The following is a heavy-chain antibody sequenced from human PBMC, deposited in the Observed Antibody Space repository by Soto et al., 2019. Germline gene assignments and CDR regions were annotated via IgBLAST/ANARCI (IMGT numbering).Heavy chain of an antibody. CDR2: INPSGGST. J-gene: IGHJ3*02. D-gene: IGHD5-18*01. Sequence: ASVKVSCKASGYTFTSYYMHWVRQAPGQGLEWMGIINPSGGSTSYAQKFQGRVTMTRDTSTSTVYMELSSLRSEDTAVYYCARDRQIQRYLPVHDAFDIWGQGTMVTVSS. CDR3: ARDRQIQRYLPVHDAFDI. V-gene: IGHV1-46*01. CDR1: GYTFTSYY.